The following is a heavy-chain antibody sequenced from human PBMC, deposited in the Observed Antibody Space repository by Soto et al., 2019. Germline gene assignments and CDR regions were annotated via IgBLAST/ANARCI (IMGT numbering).Heavy chain of an antibody. Sequence: SLTCTVSGGSISSGDYYWSWIRQHPGKGLEWIGYIYYSGSTYYSPSLKSRITISVDTSKNQFSLKLNYVTAADTAVYYCARSVFPWGQGTLVTVSS. V-gene: IGHV4-31*03. CDR3: ARSVFP. CDR2: IYYSGST. CDR1: GGSISSGDYY. J-gene: IGHJ5*02.